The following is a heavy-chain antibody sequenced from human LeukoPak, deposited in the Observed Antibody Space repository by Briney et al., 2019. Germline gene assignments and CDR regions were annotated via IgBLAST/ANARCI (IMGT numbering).Heavy chain of an antibody. J-gene: IGHJ3*02. CDR2: TSSSSSYI. D-gene: IGHD2-21*02. V-gene: IGHV3-21*01. Sequence: GGSLRLSCAASGFTFSSYSMNWVRQAPGKGLEWVSSTSSSSSYIYYADSVKGRFTISRDNAKNSLYLQMNSLRAEDTAVYYCARDDPYCGGDCEERAFDIWGQGTMVTVSS. CDR3: ARDDPYCGGDCEERAFDI. CDR1: GFTFSSYS.